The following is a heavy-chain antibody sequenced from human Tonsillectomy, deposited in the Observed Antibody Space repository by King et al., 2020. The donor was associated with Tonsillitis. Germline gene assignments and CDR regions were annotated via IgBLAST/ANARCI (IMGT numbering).Heavy chain of an antibody. Sequence: VPLPASVPGLVTPSEPLSLTCPVSGGPLRESSWSWIRQPAGKALEWIGRIYTSGSTNYLPSLKSRVPMSVDMSKSPFSLKLTSVTAADPAGAAGARERGGARRGGDDGGKGARGT. CDR1: GGPLRESS. J-gene: IGHJ1*01. CDR2: IYTSGST. CDR3: ARERGGARRGGDDGGK. D-gene: IGHD3-16*01. V-gene: IGHV4-4*07.